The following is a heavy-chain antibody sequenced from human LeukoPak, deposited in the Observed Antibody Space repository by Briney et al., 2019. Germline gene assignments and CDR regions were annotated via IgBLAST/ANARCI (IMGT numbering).Heavy chain of an antibody. CDR2: VFYNGAT. D-gene: IGHD6-6*01. J-gene: IGHJ6*03. Sequence: SETLSLTCIVSGGSISSSIYYWAWVRQPPGKGLVWIGTVFYNGATQYSPSLRSRVTISIDTSTNQFSLKLSSVTAADTAVYYCARLNRGIAARPPLWYYYYMDVWGKGTTVTVSS. CDR1: GGSISSSIYY. CDR3: ARLNRGIAARPPLWYYYYMDV. V-gene: IGHV4-39*07.